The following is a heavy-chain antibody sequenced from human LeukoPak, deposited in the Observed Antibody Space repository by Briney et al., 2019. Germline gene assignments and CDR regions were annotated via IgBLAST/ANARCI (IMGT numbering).Heavy chain of an antibody. Sequence: ASVKVSCKASGYTFTGYYMHWVRQAPGQGLEWMGWINPNSGGTNYAQKFQGRVTMTRDTSISTAYMELSRLRSDDTAVYYFAXEVXDGGYVFDYWGQGTLVTVSS. V-gene: IGHV1-2*02. D-gene: IGHD5-12*01. CDR3: AXEVXDGGYVFDY. CDR1: GYTFTGYY. CDR2: INPNSGGT. J-gene: IGHJ4*02.